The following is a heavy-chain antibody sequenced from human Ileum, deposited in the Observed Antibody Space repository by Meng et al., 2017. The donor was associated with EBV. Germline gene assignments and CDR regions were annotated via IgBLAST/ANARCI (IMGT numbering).Heavy chain of an antibody. J-gene: IGHJ4*02. CDR1: GGSISSSSYY. D-gene: IGHD3-22*01. Sequence: QLQLPGLGPGLVKPSETLSLTCTVSGGSISSSSYYWGWIRQPPGKGLEWIGSIYYSGSTYYNPSLKSRVTISVDTSKNQFSLKLSSVTAADTAVYYCARDYYYDSSPTPDYWGQGTLVTVSS. CDR3: ARDYYYDSSPTPDY. CDR2: IYYSGST. V-gene: IGHV4-39*07.